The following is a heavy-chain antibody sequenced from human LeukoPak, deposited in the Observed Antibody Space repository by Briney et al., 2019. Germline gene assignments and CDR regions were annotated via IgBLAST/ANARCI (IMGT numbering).Heavy chain of an antibody. D-gene: IGHD5-12*01. CDR3: ARDGGYTAHFFYYMGV. CDR1: GGTFSSYT. J-gene: IGHJ6*03. CDR2: IIPVHGKT. Sequence: ASAKISCKPSGGTFSSYTTSWVRQAPGQGLEWMGGIIPVHGKTVYAQRFQDSLTITAEVSTETAYMELRGLKQEDTAMYYCARDGGYTAHFFYYMGVWGPGTPVTVSS. V-gene: IGHV1-69*10.